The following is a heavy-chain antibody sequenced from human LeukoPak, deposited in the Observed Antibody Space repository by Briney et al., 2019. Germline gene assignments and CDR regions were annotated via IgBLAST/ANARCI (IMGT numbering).Heavy chain of an antibody. J-gene: IGHJ4*02. V-gene: IGHV4-59*01. CDR2: IYYSGST. CDR3: ARESSVVGATTFDY. Sequence: SETLSLTCTVSGGSISSYYWSWIRRPPGKGLEWIGYIYYSGSTNYNPSLKSRVTISVDTPKNQFSLKLSSVTAADTAVYYCARESSVVGATTFDYWGQGTLVTVSS. CDR1: GGSISSYY. D-gene: IGHD1-26*01.